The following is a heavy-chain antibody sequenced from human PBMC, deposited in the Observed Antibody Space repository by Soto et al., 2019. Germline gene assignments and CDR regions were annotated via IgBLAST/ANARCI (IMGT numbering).Heavy chain of an antibody. Sequence: SCAASGFSFSIEYMSCVGHAAGRGLEWVSVIYSGGSTYYADSVKGRFTISRDNSKNTLYLQMNSLRAEDTAVYYCARDFSYGDYLNDYYGMDVWGQGTTVTVSS. CDR2: IYSGGST. D-gene: IGHD4-17*01. V-gene: IGHV3-66*01. CDR3: ARDFSYGDYLNDYYGMDV. J-gene: IGHJ6*02. CDR1: GFSFSIEY.